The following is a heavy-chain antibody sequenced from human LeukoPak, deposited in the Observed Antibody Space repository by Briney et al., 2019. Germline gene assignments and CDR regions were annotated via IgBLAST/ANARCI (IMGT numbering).Heavy chain of an antibody. CDR3: ARGYFY. CDR2: VYNSGRT. CDR1: GVSISNYY. J-gene: IGHJ4*02. Sequence: SEPLSLPCIVSGVSISNYYWSWIRQPPGKGLEWIGYVYNSGRTSYNPYLKGRVSISADMPKNQFSLKLTSVTAADTAVYYCARGYFYWGQGALVTVSS. V-gene: IGHV4-4*08. D-gene: IGHD3-9*01.